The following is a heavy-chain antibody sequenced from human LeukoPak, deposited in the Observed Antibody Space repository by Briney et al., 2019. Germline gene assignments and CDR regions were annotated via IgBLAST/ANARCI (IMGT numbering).Heavy chain of an antibody. CDR3: ARAQGGKIQLWDYYFDY. CDR1: GIDLRSYA. J-gene: IGHJ4*02. Sequence: PGGSLRLSCAVSGIDLRSYAMNWVRQAPGKGLEWVALIYSAGTTHADSVRGRFTISRDKSKNMLYLQMNSLRAEDTAVYFCARAQGGKIQLWDYYFDYWGQGTLVTVSS. V-gene: IGHV3-66*01. CDR2: IYSAGTT. D-gene: IGHD5-18*01.